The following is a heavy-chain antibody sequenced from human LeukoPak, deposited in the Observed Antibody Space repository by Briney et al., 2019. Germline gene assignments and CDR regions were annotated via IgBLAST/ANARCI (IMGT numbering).Heavy chain of an antibody. CDR2: ISTDGTVT. V-gene: IGHV3-74*01. CDR3: ARGKSKIERILDY. J-gene: IGHJ4*02. D-gene: IGHD2-21*01. Sequence: GGSLRLSCAASGLTLSPYWMHWVRQAPGKGLVWVSHISTDGTVTTYADSVKGRFTISRDNAKSTLYLQMNSLRAEDTAVYYCARGKSKIERILDYWGQGTLVTVSS. CDR1: GLTLSPYW.